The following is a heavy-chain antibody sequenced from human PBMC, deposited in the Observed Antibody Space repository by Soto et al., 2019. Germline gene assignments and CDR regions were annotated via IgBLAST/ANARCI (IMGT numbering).Heavy chain of an antibody. D-gene: IGHD3-9*01. CDR3: ARPISDILTGYYAFDI. CDR1: GYSFTSYW. J-gene: IGHJ3*02. V-gene: IGHV5-51*01. Sequence: LGESLKISCKGSGYSFTSYWIGWVRQMPGKGLEWMGIIYPGDSDTRYSPSFQGQVTISADKSISTAYLQWSSLKASDTAMYYCARPISDILTGYYAFDIWGQGTMVTVS. CDR2: IYPGDSDT.